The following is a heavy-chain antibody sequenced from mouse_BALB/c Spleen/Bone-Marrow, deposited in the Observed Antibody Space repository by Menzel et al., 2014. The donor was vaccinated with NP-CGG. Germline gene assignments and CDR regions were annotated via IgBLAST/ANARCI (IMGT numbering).Heavy chain of an antibody. CDR3: ARGGHDFSLDY. CDR1: GYTFTDNW. V-gene: IGHV1-69*01. Sequence: VQLQQSGAELGMPGASVKMSCKASGYTFTDNWIYWVKQRPGQGLEWIGAIDTSDSYTNYNQKFMGKASLTADASSSTAYVQVSSLTSDDSAVYYCARGGHDFSLDYWSQGTSVTVSS. J-gene: IGHJ4*01. CDR2: IDTSDSYT. D-gene: IGHD2-4*01.